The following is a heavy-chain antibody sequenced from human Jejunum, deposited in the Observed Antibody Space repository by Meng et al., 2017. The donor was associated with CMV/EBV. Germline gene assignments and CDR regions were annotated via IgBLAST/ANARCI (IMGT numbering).Heavy chain of an antibody. CDR1: EFNFSNVE. J-gene: IGHJ5*02. CDR2: ITSSGDRI. CDR3: SSNLGQWLKWFDP. V-gene: IGHV3-48*03. D-gene: IGHD5-12*01. Sequence: TEFNFSNVEMSWVRQSPRRGLEWLAYITSSGDRIHYADSVKGRFIVSRDNAKNSLYLQMDSLRAEDTAIYYCSSNLGQWLKWFDPWGQGTLVTVSS.